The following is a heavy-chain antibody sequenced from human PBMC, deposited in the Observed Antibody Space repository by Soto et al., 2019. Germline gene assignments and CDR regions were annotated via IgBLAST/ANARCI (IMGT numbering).Heavy chain of an antibody. D-gene: IGHD2-2*01. CDR3: AKYGCSSTACQCDY. CDR1: GLTFSSYA. V-gene: IGHV3-23*01. J-gene: IGHJ4*02. Sequence: GGSLRLSCAASGLTFSSYAMSWVRQAPGKGLEWVSAISGSGAYTYYANSVKGRFTISRDNSKNTLYLQLNSLRAEDTAVYYCAKYGCSSTACQCDYWGQGTRVTVSS. CDR2: ISGSGAYT.